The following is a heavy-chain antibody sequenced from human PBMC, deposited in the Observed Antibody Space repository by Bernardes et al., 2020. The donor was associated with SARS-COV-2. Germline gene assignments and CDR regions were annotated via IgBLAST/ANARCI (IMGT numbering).Heavy chain of an antibody. Sequence: PETLSLTCTVSVGSISSSNYYWGWIRQAHGKWLEWIGSIYSIGNSYYSPSLQSRVTESVDTSRNQFSLRLSFVTAADPAVYYCAVSSCVMDCYIGGLRSLDYGMDGWGQGITVTVSS. CDR3: AVSSCVMDCYIGGLRSLDYGMDG. CDR1: VGSISSSNYY. J-gene: IGHJ6*02. V-gene: IGHV4-39*01. D-gene: IGHD2-21*02. CDR2: IYSIGNS.